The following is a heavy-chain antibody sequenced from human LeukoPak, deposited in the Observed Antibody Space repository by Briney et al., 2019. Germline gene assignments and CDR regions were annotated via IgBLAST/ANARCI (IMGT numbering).Heavy chain of an antibody. CDR2: ISYGGSNK. CDR1: GFTFSSYA. J-gene: IGHJ4*02. CDR3: ARGGRYFDFRPLDY. V-gene: IGHV3-30*04. D-gene: IGHD3-9*01. Sequence: GGSLRLSCAASGFTFSSYAMHWVRQAPGKGLEWVAVISYGGSNKYYADSVEGRFTISRDNSKNTLYLQMNSLRAEDTAVYYCARGGRYFDFRPLDYWGQGTLVTVSS.